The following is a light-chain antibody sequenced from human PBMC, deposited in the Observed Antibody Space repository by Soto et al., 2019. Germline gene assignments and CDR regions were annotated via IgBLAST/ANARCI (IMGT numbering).Light chain of an antibody. V-gene: IGKV2D-29*01. CDR3: LQTKQLPLT. CDR2: EVS. J-gene: IGKJ1*01. Sequence: EIVLPQTPLSLSVTPGQSASISCKSSQSLLHSDGKTYLYWYLQRPGQPPQLLMYEVSNRFSGVPERFSGSGSGTDFTPEISRVEAEDVGLYSCLQTKQLPLTFGHGTKVEVK. CDR1: QSLLHSDGKTY.